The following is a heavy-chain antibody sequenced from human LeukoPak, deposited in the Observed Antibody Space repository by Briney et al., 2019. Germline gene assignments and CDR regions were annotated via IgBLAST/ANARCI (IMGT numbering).Heavy chain of an antibody. CDR1: AFTFNNYW. CDR3: ARGGSYFDY. J-gene: IGHJ4*02. D-gene: IGHD2-15*01. Sequence: PGGSLRLSCAASAFTFNNYWMSWVRQAQGKGLEWVANIKQDGSEKYYEDSVKGRFTISRDNAKNSLYVQMNSLRAEDTAVYYCARGGSYFDYWGQGTLVTVSS. V-gene: IGHV3-7*01. CDR2: IKQDGSEK.